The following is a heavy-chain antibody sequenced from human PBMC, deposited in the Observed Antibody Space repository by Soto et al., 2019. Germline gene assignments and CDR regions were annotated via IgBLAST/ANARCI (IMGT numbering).Heavy chain of an antibody. CDR1: GASITTYY. D-gene: IGHD3-10*01. V-gene: IGHV4-59*01. CDR3: ARDWDSSGLFDP. CDR2: IPYSGST. Sequence: SETLSLTCSVSGASITTYYWSWIRQPPGKGLEWIGSIPYSGSTKYNPSLESRVMISLDTSKNQFSLRLTSVTAADTALYYCARDWDSSGLFDPWGQGALVTVSS. J-gene: IGHJ5*02.